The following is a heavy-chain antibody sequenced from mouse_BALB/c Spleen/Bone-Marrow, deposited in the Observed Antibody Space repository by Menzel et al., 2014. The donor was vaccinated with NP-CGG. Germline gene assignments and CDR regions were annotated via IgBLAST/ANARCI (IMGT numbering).Heavy chain of an antibody. CDR3: ATYYRYDWFAY. Sequence: VQLQQSGPELVKPGASVKISCKASGYTFTDYNMHWVKQSHGKSPEWIGYIYPYNGGTGYNQKFKSKATLTVDNSSSTAYMELRSLTSEDSAVYYCATYYRYDWFAYWGQGTLVTVSA. V-gene: IGHV1S29*02. D-gene: IGHD2-14*01. CDR1: GYTFTDYN. J-gene: IGHJ3*01. CDR2: IYPYNGGT.